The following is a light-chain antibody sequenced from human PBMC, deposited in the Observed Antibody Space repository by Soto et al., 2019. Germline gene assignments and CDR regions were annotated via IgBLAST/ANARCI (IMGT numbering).Light chain of an antibody. CDR1: QSISSW. J-gene: IGKJ2*01. Sequence: DIQMTHSPSTLSASVGDRVTITCRAGQSISSWLAWYQQKPGKAPKLLIYDASTLESGVPSRFSGSGSGTEFTLTISSLQPDDFATYYCQQYNYPYTFGQGTKVDIK. V-gene: IGKV1-5*01. CDR2: DAS. CDR3: QQYNYPYT.